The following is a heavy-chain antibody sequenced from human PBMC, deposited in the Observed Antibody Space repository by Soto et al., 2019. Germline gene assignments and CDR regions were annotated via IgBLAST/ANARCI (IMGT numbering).Heavy chain of an antibody. CDR2: INAGNGNT. V-gene: IGHV1-3*01. J-gene: IGHJ5*02. CDR3: ARDGPGTTSWFDP. CDR1: GYTFTSYA. D-gene: IGHD1-7*01. Sequence: ASVKVSCKASGYTFTSYAMHWVRQAPGQRLEWMGWINAGNGNTKYSQKLQGRVTITRDTSASTAYMELSSLRSEDTAVYYCARDGPGTTSWFDPWGQGTLVTVSS.